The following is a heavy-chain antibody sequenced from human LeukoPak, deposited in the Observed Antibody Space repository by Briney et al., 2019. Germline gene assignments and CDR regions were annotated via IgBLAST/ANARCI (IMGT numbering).Heavy chain of an antibody. V-gene: IGHV1-2*02. J-gene: IGHJ5*02. CDR1: GYTFTGYY. CDR2: INPNSGGT. CDR3: ARVGRAGYCTNGVCYKSPYNWFDP. D-gene: IGHD2-8*01. Sequence: ASVKVSCKASGYTFTGYYMHWVRQAPGQGLEWMGWINPNSGGTNYAQKFQGRVTMTRDTSIITAYMELSRLRSDDTAVYYCARVGRAGYCTNGVCYKSPYNWFDPWGQGTLVTVSS.